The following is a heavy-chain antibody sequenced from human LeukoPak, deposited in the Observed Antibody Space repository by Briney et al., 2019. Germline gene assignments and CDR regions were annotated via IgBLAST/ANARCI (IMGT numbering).Heavy chain of an antibody. CDR3: ARVGFWSGYFGSYYFDY. D-gene: IGHD3-3*01. J-gene: IGHJ4*02. CDR1: GGSISSYY. V-gene: IGHV4-4*07. CDR2: IYTSGST. Sequence: PSETLSLTCTVSGGSISSYYWSWIRQPAGKGLEWIGRIYTSGSTNYNPSLKSRVTISVDTSKNQFSLKLSSVTAADTAVYYCARVGFWSGYFGSYYFDYWGQGTLVTVSS.